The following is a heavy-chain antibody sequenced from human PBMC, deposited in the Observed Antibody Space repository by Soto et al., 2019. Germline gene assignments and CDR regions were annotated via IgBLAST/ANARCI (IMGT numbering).Heavy chain of an antibody. CDR2: ISSSSSYI. V-gene: IGHV3-21*01. CDR3: ARDLGDTAMGPQPYYFDY. D-gene: IGHD5-18*01. CDR1: GFTFSSYS. J-gene: IGHJ4*02. Sequence: GGSLRLSCAASGFTFSSYSMNWVRQAPGKGLEWVSSISSSSSYIYYADSVKGRFTISRDNAKNSLYLQMNSLRAEDTAVYYCARDLGDTAMGPQPYYFDYWGQGTLVTVSS.